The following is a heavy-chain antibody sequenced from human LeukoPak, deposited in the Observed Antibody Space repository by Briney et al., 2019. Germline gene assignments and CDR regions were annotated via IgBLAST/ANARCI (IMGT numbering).Heavy chain of an antibody. CDR1: GFTVSRNY. J-gene: IGHJ3*02. V-gene: IGHV3-66*01. Sequence: GGSLRLACAASGFTVSRNYMSWVRQAPGKGLEWVSVIYSGGSTYYADSVKGRFTISRDNSKNTLYLQMNSLRAEDTAVYCCARDPGHIVVVPAAIGAFDIWGQGTMGTVSS. D-gene: IGHD2-2*01. CDR3: ARDPGHIVVVPAAIGAFDI. CDR2: IYSGGST.